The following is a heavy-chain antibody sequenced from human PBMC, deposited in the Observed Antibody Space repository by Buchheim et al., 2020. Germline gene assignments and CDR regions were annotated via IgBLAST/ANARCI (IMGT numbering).Heavy chain of an antibody. J-gene: IGHJ6*02. CDR2: INPNRGGT. V-gene: IGHV1-2*04. Sequence: QVQLVQSGAEVKKPGASVKVSCKASGYTFTGYYMHWVRQAPGQGLEWMGWINPNRGGTNYAQKFQGWVTMTRDTSISTAYMELSRLRSDDTAVYYCARGIVVVPAAILSYYYYGMDVWGQGTT. CDR1: GYTFTGYY. D-gene: IGHD2-2*02. CDR3: ARGIVVVPAAILSYYYYGMDV.